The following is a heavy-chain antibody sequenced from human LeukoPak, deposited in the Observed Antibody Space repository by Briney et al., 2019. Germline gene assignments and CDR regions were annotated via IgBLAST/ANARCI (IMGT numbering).Heavy chain of an antibody. CDR1: GFTFSSYA. CDR2: IGSGGGSR. Sequence: GGSLRLSCAASGFTFSSYAMSWVRQAPGKGLEWVSTIGSGGGSRYYADSVKGRFTISRDNSKNTLYLQMNSLRAEDTAVYYCASQSQVRYFDYWGQGTLVTVSS. V-gene: IGHV3-23*01. J-gene: IGHJ4*02. CDR3: ASQSQVRYFDY.